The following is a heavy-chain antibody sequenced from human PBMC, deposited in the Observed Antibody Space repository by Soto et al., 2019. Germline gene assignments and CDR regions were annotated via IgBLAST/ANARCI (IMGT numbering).Heavy chain of an antibody. CDR1: GGSISSGDYY. CDR2: IYYSGST. V-gene: IGHV4-30-4*01. D-gene: IGHD2-21*02. CDR3: ARDLNIVVVTARYNWFDP. Sequence: KTSETLSLTCTVSGGSISSGDYYWSWIRQPPGKGLEWIGYIYYSGSTYYNPSLKSRVTISVDTSKNQFSLKLSSVTAADTAVYYCARDLNIVVVTARYNWFDPWGQGTLVTVSS. J-gene: IGHJ5*02.